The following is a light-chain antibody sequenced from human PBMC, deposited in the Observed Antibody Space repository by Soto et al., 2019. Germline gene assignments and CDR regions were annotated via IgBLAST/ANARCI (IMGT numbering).Light chain of an antibody. CDR3: QQYNNWPQT. J-gene: IGKJ4*01. V-gene: IGKV3-15*01. CDR1: QSVSSN. Sequence: EIVMTQSPATLSVSPGERATISCRASQSVSSNLAWYQQRPGQAPRLLIYGASTRATGIPARFSGSGSGTEFTLTISSLQPEDFAVYYCQQYNNWPQTFGGGTKVEIK. CDR2: GAS.